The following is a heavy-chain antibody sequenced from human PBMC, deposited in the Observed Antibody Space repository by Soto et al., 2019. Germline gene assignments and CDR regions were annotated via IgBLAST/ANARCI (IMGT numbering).Heavy chain of an antibody. Sequence: TLSLTCTVSGGSISSGGYYWSWIRQHPGKGLEWIGYIYYSGSTYYNPSLKSRVTISVDTSKNQFSLKLSSVTAADTAVYYCARETTTPDLPRSYYYYGMDVWGQGTTVTVSS. CDR1: GGSISSGGYY. V-gene: IGHV4-31*03. CDR2: IYYSGST. D-gene: IGHD1-7*01. J-gene: IGHJ6*02. CDR3: ARETTTPDLPRSYYYYGMDV.